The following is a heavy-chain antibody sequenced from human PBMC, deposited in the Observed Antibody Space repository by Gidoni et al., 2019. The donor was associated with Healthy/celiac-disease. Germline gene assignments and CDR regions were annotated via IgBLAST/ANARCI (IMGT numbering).Heavy chain of an antibody. Sequence: QVQLQVSGPGLVKPSETLSPTSTVSGGSISSYHWSWSRQPPGKGLEWIGYIYYSGSTNSNPPLKSRVTISVDTSKNQFSLELSSVTAADTAVYYCARGPPPGDYFDYWGQGTLVTVSS. D-gene: IGHD3-10*01. V-gene: IGHV4-59*01. J-gene: IGHJ4*02. CDR2: IYYSGST. CDR1: GGSISSYH. CDR3: ARGPPPGDYFDY.